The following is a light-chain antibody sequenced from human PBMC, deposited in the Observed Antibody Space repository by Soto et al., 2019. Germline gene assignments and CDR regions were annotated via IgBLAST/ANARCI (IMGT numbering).Light chain of an antibody. CDR1: TSDVGGYDY. J-gene: IGLJ2*01. V-gene: IGLV2-8*01. Sequence: QAVVTQPPSASGSPGPSVTISCTGTTSDVGGYDYVSWYQQHPGKAPKLIIYEVTKRPSGVPDRFSGSKSGNTASLTVSGLQAGDEADYYCSSYAGINNLVLFGGGTKLTVL. CDR2: EVT. CDR3: SSYAGINNLVL.